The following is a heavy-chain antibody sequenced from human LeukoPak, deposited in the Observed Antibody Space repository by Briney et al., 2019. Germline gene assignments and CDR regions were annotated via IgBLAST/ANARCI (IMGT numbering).Heavy chain of an antibody. CDR1: GFTFNSYA. CDR3: ARAPLGVTIFGVPQED. J-gene: IGHJ4*02. Sequence: GRSLRLSCAASGFTFNSYAMHWVRQAPGKGLEWVAVISYDGSNKYYADSVKGRFTISRDNSKNTLYLQMNSLRAEDTAVYYCARAPLGVTIFGVPQEDWGQGTLVTVSS. V-gene: IGHV3-30-3*01. CDR2: ISYDGSNK. D-gene: IGHD3-3*01.